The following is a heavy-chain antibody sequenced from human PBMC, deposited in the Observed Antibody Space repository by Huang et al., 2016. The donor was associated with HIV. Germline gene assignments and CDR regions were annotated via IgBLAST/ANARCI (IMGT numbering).Heavy chain of an antibody. V-gene: IGHV4-39*02. J-gene: IGHJ1*01. CDR1: GDSINSNTFY. Sequence: LQESGPGLVGPSETLSLTCAVSGDSINSNTFYWGWIRRPPGKALEWIGSIYYSVTTYYNPALKRRARIAVDASKNRMFLHLRSVTAADTGGYYCARTGVAVSDDPEYFQHWGQGALVTIS. D-gene: IGHD3-3*01. CDR2: IYYSVTT. CDR3: ARTGVAVSDDPEYFQH.